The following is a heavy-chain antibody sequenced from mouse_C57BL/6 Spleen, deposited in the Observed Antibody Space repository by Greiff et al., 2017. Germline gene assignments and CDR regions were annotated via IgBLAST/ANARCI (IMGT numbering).Heavy chain of an antibody. CDR2: ISSGSSTN. CDR3: ARGGYRNYFAY. CDR1: GFTFSAYG. V-gene: IGHV5-17*01. Sequence: EVHLVESGGGLVKPGGSLKLSCAASGFTFSAYGMHWVRQAPEKGLEWVAYISSGSSTNYYADTVKGRFTISRDNAKHTLFLQMTSQRSEETAMYCGARGGYRNYFAYWGQGTLVIVSA. J-gene: IGHJ3*01. D-gene: IGHD2-5*01.